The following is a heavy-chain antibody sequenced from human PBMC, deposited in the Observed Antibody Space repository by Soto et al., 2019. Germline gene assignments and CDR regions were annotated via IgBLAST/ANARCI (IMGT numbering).Heavy chain of an antibody. CDR3: ARVRYGDSVHWYFDL. D-gene: IGHD4-17*01. Sequence: QVTLKESGPVVVKPPETHMLTCTVSGFSLRNERMGESWIRQRPGKALEWLAHIFSNDANSSTTSLKSRLTIAKDTSKSQVVLTLTNMDPVDTATYHCARVRYGDSVHWYFDLWGRGTLVTVSS. CDR1: GFSLRNERMG. J-gene: IGHJ2*01. V-gene: IGHV2-26*01. CDR2: IFSNDAN.